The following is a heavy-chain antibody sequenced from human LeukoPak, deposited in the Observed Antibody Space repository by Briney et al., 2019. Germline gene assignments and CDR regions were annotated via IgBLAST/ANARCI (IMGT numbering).Heavy chain of an antibody. D-gene: IGHD2-2*01. Sequence: GRSLRLSCAASGFTFDDYAMHWVRQAPGKGLEWVSGISWNSGSIGYAASVKGRFTISRDNAKNSLYLQMNSLRAEDTALYYCAKDMGCSSTSCFPNYYYYYGMDVWGQGTTVTVSS. J-gene: IGHJ6*02. CDR2: ISWNSGSI. CDR3: AKDMGCSSTSCFPNYYYYYGMDV. V-gene: IGHV3-9*01. CDR1: GFTFDDYA.